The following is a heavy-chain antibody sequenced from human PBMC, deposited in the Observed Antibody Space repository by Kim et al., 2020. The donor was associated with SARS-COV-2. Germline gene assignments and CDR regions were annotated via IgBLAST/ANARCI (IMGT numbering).Heavy chain of an antibody. J-gene: IGHJ2*01. CDR1: GGSTTDYH. CDR3: ARGPRPSWPWYFDL. D-gene: IGHD5-12*01. CDR2: VSYSGVA. V-gene: IGHV4-39*07. Sequence: SETLSLTCTVSGGSTTDYHWGWIRQSPGKRLEWIGTVSYSGVAYYNPSLKSRVTISLDTSKTEVSLKMTSLTAADTAVFYCARGPRPSWPWYFDLWGRGT.